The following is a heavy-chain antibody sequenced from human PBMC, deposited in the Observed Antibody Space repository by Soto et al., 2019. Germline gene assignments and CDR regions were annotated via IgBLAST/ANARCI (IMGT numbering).Heavy chain of an antibody. Sequence: PGGSLRLSCAASGFTFSSYWMSWVRQTPGKGLEWVANIKQDGSEKWYVDSVKGRFTISRDNAKKSLYLQMNSLRVEDTAVYYCARGDYHDSSGPYSDAFDIWSQGTMVTVSS. V-gene: IGHV3-7*04. D-gene: IGHD3-22*01. J-gene: IGHJ3*02. CDR2: IKQDGSEK. CDR3: ARGDYHDSSGPYSDAFDI. CDR1: GFTFSSYW.